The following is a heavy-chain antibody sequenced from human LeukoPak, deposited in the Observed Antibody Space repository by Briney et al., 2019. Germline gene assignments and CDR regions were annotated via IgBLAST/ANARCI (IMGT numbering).Heavy chain of an antibody. D-gene: IGHD2/OR15-2a*01. CDR3: ARDISPAHF. Sequence: GGSLRLSCTASGFTFSTYWMHWVRQAPGKGLVWVSRVNGDGSSKVYADSVKGRFTISRDNAKNTLYLQMNSLRAEDTAVYYCARDISPAHFWGRGTPVTVSS. CDR2: VNGDGSSK. CDR1: GFTFSTYW. J-gene: IGHJ4*02. V-gene: IGHV3-74*01.